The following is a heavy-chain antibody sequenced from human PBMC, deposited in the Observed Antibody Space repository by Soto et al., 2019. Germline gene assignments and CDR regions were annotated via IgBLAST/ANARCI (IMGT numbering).Heavy chain of an antibody. Sequence: GASVKVSCKASGYTFTSYYMHCVRQAPGQGLEWMGIINPSGGSTSYAQKFQGRVTMTRDTSTSTVYMELSSLRSEDTAVYYCARESAYGSGSYYLTRGYYYYYYGMDVWGQGTTVTVSS. CDR2: INPSGGST. V-gene: IGHV1-46*01. CDR3: ARESAYGSGSYYLTRGYYYYYYGMDV. J-gene: IGHJ6*02. D-gene: IGHD3-10*01. CDR1: GYTFTSYY.